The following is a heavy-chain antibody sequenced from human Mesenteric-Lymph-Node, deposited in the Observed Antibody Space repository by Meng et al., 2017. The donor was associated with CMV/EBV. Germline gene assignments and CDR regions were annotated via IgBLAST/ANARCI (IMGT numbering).Heavy chain of an antibody. CDR3: ARTQLLTIDCFNA. CDR1: GFSFSTSR. Sequence: GESLKISCSASGFSFSTSRMSWVRQAPGKGLEWVANINQDGSEKYYLDSGKGRFIISRDTAKNSLYLEMNRLRAEDTAMYYCARTQLLTIDCFNAWGQGTMVTVSS. CDR2: INQDGSEK. J-gene: IGHJ3*01. D-gene: IGHD2-21*02. V-gene: IGHV3-7*01.